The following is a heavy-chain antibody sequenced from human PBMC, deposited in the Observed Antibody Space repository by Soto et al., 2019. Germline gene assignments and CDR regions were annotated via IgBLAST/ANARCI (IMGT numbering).Heavy chain of an antibody. D-gene: IGHD6-19*01. CDR1: GYTFTSYY. Sequence: ASVKVSCKASGYTFTSYYMHWERQAPGQGLEWMGIINPSGGSTSYAQKFQGRVTMTRDTSTSTLYMELSSLRSEDTAVYYCAREYSSGWYRYGMDVWGQGTTVTVSS. CDR2: INPSGGST. V-gene: IGHV1-46*01. CDR3: AREYSSGWYRYGMDV. J-gene: IGHJ6*02.